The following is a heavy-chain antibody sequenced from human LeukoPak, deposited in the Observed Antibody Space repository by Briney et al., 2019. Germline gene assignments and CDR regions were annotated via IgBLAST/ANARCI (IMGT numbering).Heavy chain of an antibody. V-gene: IGHV3-33*06. D-gene: IGHD3-16*02. Sequence: GGSLRLSCAASGFTFSSYGMHWVRQAPGKGLEWVAVIWYDGSNKYYADSVKGRFTISRDNSKNTLYLQMNSLRAEDTAVYYCAKKNYDYVGGSYHPDNDAFDIWGQGTMVTVSS. CDR3: AKKNYDYVGGSYHPDNDAFDI. CDR1: GFTFSSYG. CDR2: IWYDGSNK. J-gene: IGHJ3*02.